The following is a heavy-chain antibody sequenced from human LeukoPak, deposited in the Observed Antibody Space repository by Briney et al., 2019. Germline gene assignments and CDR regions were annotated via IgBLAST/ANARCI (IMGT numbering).Heavy chain of an antibody. Sequence: ETLSLTCTVSGGSISSSSYYWGWIRQPPGKGLEWIGSIYYSGSTYYNPSLKSRVTISVDTSKNQFSLKLSSVTAADTAVYYCARLGYSGSYLGDYRGQGTLVTVSS. V-gene: IGHV4-39*01. CDR3: ARLGYSGSYLGDY. CDR1: GGSISSSSYY. CDR2: IYYSGST. J-gene: IGHJ4*02. D-gene: IGHD1-26*01.